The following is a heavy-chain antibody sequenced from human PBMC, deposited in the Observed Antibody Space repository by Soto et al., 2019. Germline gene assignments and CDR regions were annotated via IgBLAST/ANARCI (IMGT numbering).Heavy chain of an antibody. Sequence: GGSLRLSCAASGFTFSSYSMNWVRRAPGKGLEWVSSISSSSSYIYYADSVKGRFTISRDNAKNSLYLQMNSLRAEDTAVYYCARDLAAYDFWSGPDYWGQGTLVTVSS. D-gene: IGHD3-3*01. CDR1: GFTFSSYS. CDR2: ISSSSSYI. J-gene: IGHJ4*02. CDR3: ARDLAAYDFWSGPDY. V-gene: IGHV3-21*01.